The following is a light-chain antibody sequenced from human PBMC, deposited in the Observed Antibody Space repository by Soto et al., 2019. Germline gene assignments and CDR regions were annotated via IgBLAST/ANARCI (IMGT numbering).Light chain of an antibody. CDR1: SSNIGADYD. J-gene: IGLJ3*02. CDR3: QSYDSSLSAVV. V-gene: IGLV1-40*01. CDR2: GNS. Sequence: QAVVTQPPSVSGAPGQRDTISCTGSSSNIGADYDVHWYQQLPGTAPKLLIYGNSNRPSGVPDRFSGSKSGTSASLAITGLQAEDEADYYCQSYDSSLSAVVFGGGTKLTVL.